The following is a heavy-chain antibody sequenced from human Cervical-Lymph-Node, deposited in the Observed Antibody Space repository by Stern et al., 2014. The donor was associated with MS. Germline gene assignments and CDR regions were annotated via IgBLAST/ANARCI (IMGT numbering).Heavy chain of an antibody. J-gene: IGHJ4*02. CDR3: ARGRVRGDSSGWYY. CDR1: GFTFSTYH. V-gene: IGHV3-30*04. Sequence: VQLEESGGGVVQPGRSLRLSCAASGFTFSTYHIHWVRQAPGKGLEWVALISYDGSNKYYADSVEGRFTISRDNSKNTLYLQMNSLRADDTAVYYCARGRVRGDSSGWYYWGQGTLVTVSS. CDR2: ISYDGSNK. D-gene: IGHD6-19*01.